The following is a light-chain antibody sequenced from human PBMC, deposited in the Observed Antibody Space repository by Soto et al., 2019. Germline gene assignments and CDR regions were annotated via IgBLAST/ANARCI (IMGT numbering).Light chain of an antibody. J-gene: IGKJ1*01. CDR3: QQRSNWPPT. Sequence: EIVLTQSPATLSLSPGERATLSCRASQSVSRYVAWYKTKPGQDTRILIYDASKRDTGIPDRVSGSGSGTDVTLTISSLEAEDVAVYYCQQRSNWPPTFGQGTKVDIK. CDR1: QSVSRY. CDR2: DAS. V-gene: IGKV3-11*01.